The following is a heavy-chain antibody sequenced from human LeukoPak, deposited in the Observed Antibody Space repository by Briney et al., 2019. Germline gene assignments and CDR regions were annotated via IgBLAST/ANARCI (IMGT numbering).Heavy chain of an antibody. D-gene: IGHD3-9*01. V-gene: IGHV3-21*01. CDR1: GFTFSTYS. J-gene: IGHJ4*02. Sequence: PGGSLRLSCAASGFTFSTYSMNWVRQAPGKGLEWVSSISTSSSYIKYADSVKGRFTISRDNARNSLSLQMNSLTAEDTAVYYCASPGSISTGGPIWGQGSLVTVPS. CDR3: ASPGSISTGGPI. CDR2: ISTSSSYI.